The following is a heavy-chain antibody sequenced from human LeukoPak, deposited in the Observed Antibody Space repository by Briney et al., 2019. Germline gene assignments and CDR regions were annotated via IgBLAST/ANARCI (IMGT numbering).Heavy chain of an antibody. D-gene: IGHD3-22*01. CDR2: IRYDGSNK. CDR1: GFTFSSYG. Sequence: PGGSLRLSCAASGFTFSSYGMHWVRQAPGKGLEWVAFIRYDGSNKYYADSVKGRFTISRDNSKNTLYLQMNSLRAEDTAVYYCANSRGQMIALDYWGQGTLVTVSS. J-gene: IGHJ4*02. CDR3: ANSRGQMIALDY. V-gene: IGHV3-30*02.